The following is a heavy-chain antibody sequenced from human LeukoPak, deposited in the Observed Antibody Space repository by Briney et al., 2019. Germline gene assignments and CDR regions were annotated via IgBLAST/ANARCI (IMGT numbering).Heavy chain of an antibody. D-gene: IGHD5-12*01. V-gene: IGHV1-8*03. CDR2: MNPNSGNT. CDR3: ASGYSGYDPMAR. CDR1: GYTFTSYD. Sequence: GASVKVSCKASGYTFTSYDINWVRQATGQGLEWMGWMNPNSGNTGYAQKFQGRVTITRNTSISTAYMELSSLRSDDTAVYYCASGYSGYDPMARWGQGTLVTVSS. J-gene: IGHJ4*02.